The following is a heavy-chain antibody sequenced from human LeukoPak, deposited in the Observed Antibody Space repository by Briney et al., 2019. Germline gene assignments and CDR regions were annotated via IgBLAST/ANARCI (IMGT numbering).Heavy chain of an antibody. J-gene: IGHJ4*02. D-gene: IGHD3-10*01. V-gene: IGHV4-4*07. CDR2: IYTSGST. Sequence: KPSETLSLTCTGSGGSISSYYWSWIRQPAGKGLEWIGRIYTSGSTNYNPSLKSRVTMSVDTSKNQFSLKLSSVTAADTAVYYCARARYYYGSDIGYFDYWGQGTLVTVSS. CDR3: ARARYYYGSDIGYFDY. CDR1: GGSISSYY.